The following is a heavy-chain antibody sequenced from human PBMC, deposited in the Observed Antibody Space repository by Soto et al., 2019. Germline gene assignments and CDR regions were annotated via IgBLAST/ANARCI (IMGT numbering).Heavy chain of an antibody. J-gene: IGHJ4*02. CDR2: IYYSGST. CDR3: ARHALDYDILTGYPPFDF. CDR1: GGSISGYF. D-gene: IGHD3-9*01. V-gene: IGHV4-59*08. Sequence: PSETLSLTCTVSGGSISGYFWSWIRQPPGKGLEWIGYIYYSGSTNYSPSLKGRVAISVGTSRREFSLRLRSVTAADTAVYFCARHALDYDILTGYPPFDFWGQGSLVT.